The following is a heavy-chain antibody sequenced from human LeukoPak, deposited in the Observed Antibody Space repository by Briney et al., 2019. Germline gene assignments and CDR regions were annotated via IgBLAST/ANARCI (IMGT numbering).Heavy chain of an antibody. Sequence: GGSLRLSCTASGFSFSNHYMRWIRQAPGKGLEWVANINEDGSNKWHLGSVKGRFTVSRDNAKNSLYLQMNSLRAEDTAVYYCARDPVCDYWGQGTLVTVSS. CDR2: INEDGSNK. CDR3: ARDPVCDY. CDR1: GFSFSNHY. J-gene: IGHJ4*02. V-gene: IGHV3-7*01.